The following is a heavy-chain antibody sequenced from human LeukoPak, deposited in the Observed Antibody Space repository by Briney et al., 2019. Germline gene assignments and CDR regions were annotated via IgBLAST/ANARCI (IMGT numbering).Heavy chain of an antibody. CDR3: ARAGWRVVPAAIDSHRQFYYYYYMDV. Sequence: ASVKVSCKASGYTFTGYYMHWVRQAPGQGLEWMGWINPNSGGTNYAQKFQGRVTMTRDTSISTAYMELSSLRSEDTAVYYCARAGWRVVPAAIDSHRQFYYYYYMDVWGKGTTVTVSS. CDR2: INPNSGGT. D-gene: IGHD2-2*01. V-gene: IGHV1-2*02. J-gene: IGHJ6*03. CDR1: GYTFTGYY.